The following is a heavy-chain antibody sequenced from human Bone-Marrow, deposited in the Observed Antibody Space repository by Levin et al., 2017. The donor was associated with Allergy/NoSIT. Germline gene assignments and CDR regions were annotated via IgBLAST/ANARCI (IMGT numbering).Heavy chain of an antibody. CDR1: GDSVSNKSVA. CDR2: TYYRSKWYT. Sequence: PSETLSLTCAISGDSVSNKSVAWNWIRQSPSRGLEWLGRTYYRSKWYTDYAVSVKGRITINPDTSKNQFSLQVNSLTPEDTAMYYCARDKFYLIKRQLVFRDAFDIWGQGTMVAVSS. V-gene: IGHV6-1*01. D-gene: IGHD6-13*01. CDR3: ARDKFYLIKRQLVFRDAFDI. J-gene: IGHJ3*02.